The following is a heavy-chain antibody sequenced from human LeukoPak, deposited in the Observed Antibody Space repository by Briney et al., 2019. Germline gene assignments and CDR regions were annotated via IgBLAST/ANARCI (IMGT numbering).Heavy chain of an antibody. Sequence: SETLSLTCTVSGGSISSYYWSWIRQPPGKGLEWIGSIYYSGSTYYNPSLKSRVTISVDTSKNQFSLKLSSVTAADTAVYYCATYSSSWGNYYGMDVWGQGTTVTVSS. CDR2: IYYSGST. CDR1: GGSISSYY. V-gene: IGHV4-59*12. CDR3: ATYSSSWGNYYGMDV. D-gene: IGHD6-13*01. J-gene: IGHJ6*02.